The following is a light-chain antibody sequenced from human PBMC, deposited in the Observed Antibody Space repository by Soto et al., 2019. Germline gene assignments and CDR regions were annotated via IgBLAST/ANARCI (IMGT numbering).Light chain of an antibody. CDR3: ASWDSDLDGFV. V-gene: IGLV1-51*01. Sequence: QSVLAQSPSVSAAPGQRVTISCSGSSSNIPYQFVSWYKQFPGMAPTLLLYDNSRRPSGVPDRFSATKSGPSATLDIAGLQTADEAVYYCASWDSDLDGFVFGPGTKLTVL. CDR2: DNS. J-gene: IGLJ1*01. CDR1: SSNIPYQF.